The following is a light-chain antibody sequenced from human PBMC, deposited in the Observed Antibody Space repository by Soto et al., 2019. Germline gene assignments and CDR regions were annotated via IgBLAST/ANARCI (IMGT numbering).Light chain of an antibody. CDR1: QSVSSSY. CDR2: DAS. CDR3: QQYGNSPIT. Sequence: IVLSQSHGTLSLSPGERATLSCRASQSVSSSYLAWYQQKPGQAPRLLIYDASRRATGIPDRFSGSGSGADFTFTISRLEPEDFAVYYCQQYGNSPITFGQGTRLEIK. V-gene: IGKV3-20*01. J-gene: IGKJ5*01.